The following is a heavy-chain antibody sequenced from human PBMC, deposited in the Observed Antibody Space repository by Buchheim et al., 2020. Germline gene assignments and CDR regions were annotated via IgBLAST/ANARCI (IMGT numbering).Heavy chain of an antibody. CDR3: ARYYYDSSGYRGGMDV. J-gene: IGHJ6*02. CDR1: GSTFTSYY. CDR2: INPSGGST. D-gene: IGHD3-22*01. Sequence: QVQLVQSGAEVKKPGASVKASCKASGSTFTSYYMHWVRQAPGQGLEWMGIINPSGGSTSYAQKFQGRVTLTRDTSTSTVYMELSSLRSEDTAVYYCARYYYDSSGYRGGMDVWGQGTT. V-gene: IGHV1-46*01.